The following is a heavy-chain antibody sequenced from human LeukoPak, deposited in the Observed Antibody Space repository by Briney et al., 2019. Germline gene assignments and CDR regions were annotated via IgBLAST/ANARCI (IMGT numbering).Heavy chain of an antibody. J-gene: IGHJ4*02. CDR3: AREEYDYALGAFDY. D-gene: IGHD4/OR15-4a*01. V-gene: IGHV3-30*03. CDR2: ISYDGSNK. Sequence: GGSLRLSCAASGFTFSSYGMHWVRQAPGKGLEWVATISYDGSNKYYAESVKGRLTISRDNSKSTLYLQMNSLRTEDTAVYYCAREEYDYALGAFDYWGQGTLVTVSS. CDR1: GFTFSSYG.